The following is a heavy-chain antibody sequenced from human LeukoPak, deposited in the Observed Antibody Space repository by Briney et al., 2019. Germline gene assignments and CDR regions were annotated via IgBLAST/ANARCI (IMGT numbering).Heavy chain of an antibody. J-gene: IGHJ4*02. CDR1: GFTFSSYA. CDR2: ISYDGSNK. Sequence: PGGSLRLSCAASGFTFSSYAMHWVRQAPGKGLERVAVISYDGSNKYYADSVKGRFTISRDNSKNTLYLQMNSLRAEDTAVYYCASRGPYSYCSSTSCHIVDYWGQGTLVTVSS. CDR3: ASRGPYSYCSSTSCHIVDY. V-gene: IGHV3-30-3*01. D-gene: IGHD2-2*02.